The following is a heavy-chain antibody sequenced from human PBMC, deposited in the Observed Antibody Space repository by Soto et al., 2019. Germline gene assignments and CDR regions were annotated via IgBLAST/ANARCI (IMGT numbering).Heavy chain of an antibody. CDR1: GFTFSDYY. Sequence: QVQLVESGGGLVKPGGSLRLSCAASGFTFSDYYMSWIRQAPGKGLEWVSYISSRSSTIFYADSVKGRFTISRDNVKNSLCLQMNSLRAEDTAVYYCASGTNGAFFVYWGQGILVTVSS. J-gene: IGHJ4*02. CDR3: ASGTNGAFFVY. CDR2: ISSRSSTI. V-gene: IGHV3-11*01. D-gene: IGHD2-8*01.